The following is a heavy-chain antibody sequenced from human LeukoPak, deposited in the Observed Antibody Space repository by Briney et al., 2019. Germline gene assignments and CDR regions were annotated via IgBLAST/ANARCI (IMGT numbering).Heavy chain of an antibody. CDR3: ARESGDFWSGSEYYYYYYMDV. Sequence: PSETLSLTCTVSGGSISSHYWSWIRQPPGKGLEWIGYIYYSGSTNYNPSPKSRVTISVDTSKNQFSLKLSSVTAADTAVYYCARESGDFWSGSEYYYYYYMDVWGKGTTVTVSS. CDR2: IYYSGST. V-gene: IGHV4-59*11. J-gene: IGHJ6*03. CDR1: GGSISSHY. D-gene: IGHD3-3*01.